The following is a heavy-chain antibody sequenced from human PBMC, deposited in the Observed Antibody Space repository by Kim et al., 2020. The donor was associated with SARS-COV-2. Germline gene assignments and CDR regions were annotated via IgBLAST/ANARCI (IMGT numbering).Heavy chain of an antibody. CDR3: AGGGTNRLGKV. CDR2: T. D-gene: IGHD6-25*01. J-gene: IGHJ4*02. V-gene: IGHV4-59*09. Sequence: TTYNPARKRRVTISLDTSKNQFSLTLTSVTAADTAVYFCAGGGTNRLGKVWGQGALVTVSP.